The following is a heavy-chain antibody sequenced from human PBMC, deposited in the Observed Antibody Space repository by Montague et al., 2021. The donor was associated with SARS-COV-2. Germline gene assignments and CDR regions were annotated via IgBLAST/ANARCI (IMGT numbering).Heavy chain of an antibody. CDR3: ARQHPLIVISGVADS. J-gene: IGHJ5*01. Sequence: SRRLSCAASGFTFVSYTMNWFRQAPGKGLEWVSSISGSSVHIYYADSSRGRFTISRDNAKNSLYLQMNTLSADDTAVYYCARQHPLIVISGVADSWGQGTLVTVSS. V-gene: IGHV3-21*01. CDR2: ISGSSVHI. CDR1: GFTFVSYT. D-gene: IGHD3-3*01.